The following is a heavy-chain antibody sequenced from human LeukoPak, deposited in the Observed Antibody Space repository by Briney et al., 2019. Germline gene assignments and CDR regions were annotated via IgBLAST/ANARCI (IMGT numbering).Heavy chain of an antibody. D-gene: IGHD1-26*01. Sequence: ASVKVSCKASGYTFTSYGISWVRQAPGQGLEWMGWISAYNGNANYAQKLQGRVTMTTDTSTSTTYMELRGLRSDDTAVYYCELSESYYDDYFDYWGQGTLVTVSS. CDR2: ISAYNGNA. CDR1: GYTFTSYG. V-gene: IGHV1-18*01. J-gene: IGHJ4*02. CDR3: ELSESYYDDYFDY.